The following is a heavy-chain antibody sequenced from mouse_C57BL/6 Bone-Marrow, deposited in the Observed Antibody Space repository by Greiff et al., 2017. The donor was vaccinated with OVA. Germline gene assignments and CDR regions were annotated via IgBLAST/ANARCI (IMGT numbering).Heavy chain of an antibody. V-gene: IGHV5-17*01. J-gene: IGHJ3*01. D-gene: IGHD1-1*01. CDR1: GFTFSDYG. Sequence: VQLQESGGGLVKPGGSLKLSCAASGFTFSDYGMHWVRQAPAKGLEWVAYISRGSRPIYYADTLKGSFTLSRDNAKNNRFWQMTSLRSEDTAMYYCARGKFYYYGSSSCAYWGQGTLVTVSA. CDR2: ISRGSRPI. CDR3: ARGKFYYYGSSSCAY.